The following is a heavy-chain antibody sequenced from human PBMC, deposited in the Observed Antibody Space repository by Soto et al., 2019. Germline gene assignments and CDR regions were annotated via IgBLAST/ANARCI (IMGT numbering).Heavy chain of an antibody. CDR3: AHRNPRMFAFDL. J-gene: IGHJ3*01. V-gene: IGHV2-5*02. D-gene: IGHD3-10*02. CDR2: IYWDDDK. CDR1: GFSLSNVGMG. Sequence: QITLKESGPTLVKPTQTLTLTCTFSGFSLSNVGMGVGWIRQPPGKALDWLGIIYWDDDKRYSPSLNGRVTIINETSKNQVVLTMSHMDPVDTATYFCAHRNPRMFAFDLWGPGTLVTVSS.